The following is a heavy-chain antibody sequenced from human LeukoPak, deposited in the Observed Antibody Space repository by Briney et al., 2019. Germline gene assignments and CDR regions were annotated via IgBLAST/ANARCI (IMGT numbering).Heavy chain of an antibody. V-gene: IGHV1-24*01. CDR1: GYTLTELS. J-gene: IGHJ4*02. CDR3: ASGSGRYDY. Sequence: ASVKVSCKVSGYTLTELSIHWVRQGPGNGLEWLGECDREHNETIVVQKFQGRVTMTEDTSTDTAFMELSSLKSDDTAVYYCASGSGRYDYWGQGTLVTVSS. CDR2: CDREHNET. D-gene: IGHD3-3*01.